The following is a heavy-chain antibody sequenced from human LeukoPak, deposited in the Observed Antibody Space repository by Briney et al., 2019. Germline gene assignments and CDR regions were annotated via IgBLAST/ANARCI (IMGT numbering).Heavy chain of an antibody. CDR2: INSDGSST. D-gene: IGHD6-13*01. V-gene: IGHV3-74*01. CDR3: ARLAAATTFRIYYYYYMDV. CDR1: GFTFSSYW. J-gene: IGHJ6*03. Sequence: GGSLRLSCAASGFTFSSYWMHWVRQAPGKGLVWVSCINSDGSSTSYADSVKGRFTISRDNAKNTLYLQMNSLRAEDTAVYYCARLAAATTFRIYYYYYMDVWGKGTAVTVSS.